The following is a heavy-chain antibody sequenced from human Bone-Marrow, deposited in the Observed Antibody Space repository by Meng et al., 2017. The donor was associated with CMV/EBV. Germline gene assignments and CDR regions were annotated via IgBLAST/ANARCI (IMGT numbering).Heavy chain of an antibody. D-gene: IGHD3-10*01. Sequence: GESLKISCAASGFTFSDYWMTWVRQAPGKGLEWVANIKQDGSEKHYVDSVKGRFTISRDNAKNSLYLQMNSLRAEDTAMYFCARSPTQDLVRIFDFWGPGTLVTGSS. J-gene: IGHJ4*02. CDR1: GFTFSDYW. CDR2: IKQDGSEK. V-gene: IGHV3-7*01. CDR3: ARSPTQDLVRIFDF.